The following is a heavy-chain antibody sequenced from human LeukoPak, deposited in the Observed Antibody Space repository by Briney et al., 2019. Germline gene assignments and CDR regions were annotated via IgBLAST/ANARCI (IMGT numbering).Heavy chain of an antibody. Sequence: ASVSLSYSASGYTFTIYCIRCVRQPPGQGREGMGWISAYSGNTNYTQNLQGRVTIPTDTSTSTAYIELRSLRSGHTPVYYCARMWELHFAYWGQGTLVTVSS. V-gene: IGHV1-18*01. D-gene: IGHD1-26*01. CDR3: ARMWELHFAY. CDR2: ISAYSGNT. J-gene: IGHJ4*02. CDR1: GYTFTIYC.